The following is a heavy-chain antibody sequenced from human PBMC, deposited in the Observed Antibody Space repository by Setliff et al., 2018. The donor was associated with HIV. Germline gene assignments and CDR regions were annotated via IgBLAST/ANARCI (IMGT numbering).Heavy chain of an antibody. CDR3: AIVPPSRNWFDP. Sequence: ASVKVSCKASGYSFSGYYLHWVRRAPGQGLEWMGWINPNSGATNYAQKLQGRVTMTTDTSTSTAYMELRSLRSDDTAVYYCAIVPPSRNWFDPWGQGTLVTVSS. V-gene: IGHV1-2*02. J-gene: IGHJ5*02. CDR1: GYSFSGYY. CDR2: INPNSGAT.